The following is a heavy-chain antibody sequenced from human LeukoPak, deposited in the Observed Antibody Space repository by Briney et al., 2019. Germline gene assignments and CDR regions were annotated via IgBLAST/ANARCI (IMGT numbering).Heavy chain of an antibody. CDR2: IYYSGNT. CDR3: ARSRGGYCSSTSCSRFDY. J-gene: IGHJ4*02. V-gene: IGHV4-31*03. CDR1: GGSISSGGYY. D-gene: IGHD2-2*01. Sequence: SETLSLTCTVSGGSISSGGYYWSWIRQHPGKGLEWIGYIYYSGNTYYNPSLKSRVIISVDTSKDQFSLKLSSVTAADTAVYYCARSRGGYCSSTSCSRFDYWGQGTLVTVSS.